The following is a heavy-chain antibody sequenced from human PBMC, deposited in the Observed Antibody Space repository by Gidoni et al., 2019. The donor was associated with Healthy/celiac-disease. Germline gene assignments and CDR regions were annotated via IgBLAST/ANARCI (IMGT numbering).Heavy chain of an antibody. D-gene: IGHD3-10*01. J-gene: IGHJ4*02. Sequence: QVQLVQSGAEVKKPGASVKVSCKASGYTFTGYYMHWVRQAPGQGLEWMGWINPNSGGTNYAQKFQGRVTMTRDTSISTAYMERSRLRSDDTAVYYCARVQFGGLQWYYFDYWGQGTLVTVSS. CDR3: ARVQFGGLQWYYFDY. V-gene: IGHV1-2*02. CDR2: INPNSGGT. CDR1: GYTFTGYY.